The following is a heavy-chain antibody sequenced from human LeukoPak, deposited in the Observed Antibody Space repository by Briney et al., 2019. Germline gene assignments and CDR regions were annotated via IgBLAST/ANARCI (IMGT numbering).Heavy chain of an antibody. V-gene: IGHV4-59*01. D-gene: IGHD5-18*01. Sequence: SETLSLTCTVSGGSISSYYWSRIRQPRGKGLECIGYIYYSGSTNYNPSLKSRVTISVDPSKNQFSLKLSSVTAADTAVYYCARGQKYRSGYTVTELGSGYFDYWGQGPLVTVSS. CDR1: GGSISSYY. CDR3: ARGQKYRSGYTVTELGSGYFDY. CDR2: IYYSGST. J-gene: IGHJ4*02.